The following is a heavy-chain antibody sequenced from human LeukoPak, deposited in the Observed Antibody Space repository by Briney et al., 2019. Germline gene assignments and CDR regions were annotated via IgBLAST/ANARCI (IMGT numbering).Heavy chain of an antibody. CDR3: ARGSWYYYDSSVEFFDC. J-gene: IGHJ4*02. Sequence: PSETLSLTCTVSGGSVSSYYWSWIRQPPGKGLEWIGYIYYSGSTNYNPSLKGRVTISVDTSKNQFSLKLSSVTAADTAVYYCARGSWYYYDSSVEFFDCWGQGTLVTVSS. CDR2: IYYSGST. V-gene: IGHV4-59*02. D-gene: IGHD3-22*01. CDR1: GGSVSSYY.